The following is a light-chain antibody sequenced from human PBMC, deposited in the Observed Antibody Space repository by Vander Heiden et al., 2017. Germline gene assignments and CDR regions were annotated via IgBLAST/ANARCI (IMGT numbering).Light chain of an antibody. Sequence: SVLPQPPSASVTPGQRVTISCSGSSSNIGSNTVNWYQQLPGTAPKLLIYSNNQRPSGVPDRFSGSKSGTSASLAISGLQSEDEADYYCAAWDDSLNGRVFGGGTKLTVL. CDR1: SSNIGSNT. CDR3: AAWDDSLNGRV. J-gene: IGLJ3*02. CDR2: SNN. V-gene: IGLV1-44*01.